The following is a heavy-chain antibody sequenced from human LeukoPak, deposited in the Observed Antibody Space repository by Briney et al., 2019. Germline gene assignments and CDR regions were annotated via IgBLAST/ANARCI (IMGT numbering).Heavy chain of an antibody. D-gene: IGHD3-10*01. CDR2: TYYRSKWHY. CDR1: GDSVSSNSGV. V-gene: IGHV6-1*01. CDR3: ARRGSSGYVDY. J-gene: IGHJ4*02. Sequence: SQTLSLTCAISGDSVSSNSGVWNWIRQSPSRGLEWLGRTYYRSKWHYDYAVSVKSRITINPDTSKNQFSLQLNSVTAADTAVYYCARRGSSGYVDYWGQGTLVTVSS.